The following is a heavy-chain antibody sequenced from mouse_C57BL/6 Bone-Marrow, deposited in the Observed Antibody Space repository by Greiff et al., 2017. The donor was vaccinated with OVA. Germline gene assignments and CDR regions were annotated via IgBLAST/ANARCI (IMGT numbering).Heavy chain of an antibody. Sequence: DVQLQESGAELVRPGASVKLSCTASGFNIKDDYMHWVKQRPEQGLEWIGWIDPENGYTEYASKVQGKATITADTASNTAYLQLSSLTSEDTAVYYCTATIYYDYDGFAYWGQGTLVTVSA. CDR3: TATIYYDYDGFAY. D-gene: IGHD2-4*01. J-gene: IGHJ3*01. V-gene: IGHV14-4*01. CDR1: GFNIKDDY. CDR2: IDPENGYT.